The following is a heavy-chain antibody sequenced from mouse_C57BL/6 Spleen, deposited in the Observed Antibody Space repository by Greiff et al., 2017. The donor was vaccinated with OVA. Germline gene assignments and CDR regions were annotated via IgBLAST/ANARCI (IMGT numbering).Heavy chain of an antibody. V-gene: IGHV1-69*01. CDR1: GYTFTSYW. Sequence: VQLQQPGAELVMPGASVKLSCKASGYTFTSYWMHWVKQRPGQGLEWIGEIDPSGSYTNYNQKFKGKSILTVDKSTSTAYMQLSSLTSEDSAVYYCARLRYAMDYWGQGTSVTVSS. D-gene: IGHD1-1*01. CDR3: ARLRYAMDY. J-gene: IGHJ4*01. CDR2: IDPSGSYT.